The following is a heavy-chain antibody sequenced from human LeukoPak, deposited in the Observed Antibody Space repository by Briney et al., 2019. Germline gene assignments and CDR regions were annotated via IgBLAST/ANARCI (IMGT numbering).Heavy chain of an antibody. D-gene: IGHD4-23*01. CDR3: ARGGTTVVSYYFDY. V-gene: IGHV1-69*05. Sequence: SVKVSCKASGGTFISYAISWVRQAPGQGLEWMGGIIPIFGTANYAQKFQGRVTITTDESTSTAYMELSSLGSEDTAVYYCARGGTTVVSYYFDYWGQGTLVTVSS. CDR2: IIPIFGTA. J-gene: IGHJ4*02. CDR1: GGTFISYA.